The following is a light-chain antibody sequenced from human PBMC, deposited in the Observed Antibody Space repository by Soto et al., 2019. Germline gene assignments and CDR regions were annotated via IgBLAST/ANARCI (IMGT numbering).Light chain of an antibody. V-gene: IGLV1-40*01. CDR2: ANS. Sequence: QSVLTQPPSVSGAPGQRVTISCTGSSSNIGANYDVHWYQQRPGTAPKLLIFANSNRPSGVPDRFSGSKSGTSASLVITGLQAEDEGDYSCQSYDSTLSARYVFGTGTKLTVL. J-gene: IGLJ1*01. CDR3: QSYDSTLSARYV. CDR1: SSNIGANYD.